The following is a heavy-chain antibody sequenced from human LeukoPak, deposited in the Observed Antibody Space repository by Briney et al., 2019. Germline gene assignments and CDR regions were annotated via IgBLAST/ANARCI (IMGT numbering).Heavy chain of an antibody. J-gene: IGHJ4*02. Sequence: GGSLRLSCAASGFTFSSYGMHWVRQAPGKGLEWVAFIRYDGSNKYYVDSVKGRFTISRDNSKSTLYLQMNSLRAEDTAVYYCAKDPDSSGYGDYWGQGTLVTVSS. CDR1: GFTFSSYG. D-gene: IGHD3-22*01. CDR2: IRYDGSNK. V-gene: IGHV3-30*02. CDR3: AKDPDSSGYGDY.